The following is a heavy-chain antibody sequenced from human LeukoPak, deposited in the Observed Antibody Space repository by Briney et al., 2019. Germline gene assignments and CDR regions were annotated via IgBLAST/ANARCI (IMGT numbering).Heavy chain of an antibody. CDR1: GGTFSSYA. D-gene: IGHD3-22*01. Sequence: SVKVSCKASGGTFSSYAISWVRQAPGQGLEWMGGIIPIFGTAKYAQKLQGRVAITTDESTSTAYMELSSLRSEDAAVYYCARVFAPYYYDSSGYSHFDYWGQGTLVTVSS. CDR3: ARVFAPYYYDSSGYSHFDY. J-gene: IGHJ4*02. CDR2: IIPIFGTA. V-gene: IGHV1-69*05.